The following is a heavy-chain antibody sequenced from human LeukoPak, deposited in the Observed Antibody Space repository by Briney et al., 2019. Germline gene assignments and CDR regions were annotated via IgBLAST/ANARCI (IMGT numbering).Heavy chain of an antibody. D-gene: IGHD1-7*01. Sequence: ASVNVSCKASGYTFTGYYMHWVRQAPGQGLERMGWINPNSGGTNYAQKFQGRVTMTRDTSISTAYMELSRLRSDDTAVYYCASTGTTGGRVYYFDYWGQGTLVTVSS. CDR1: GYTFTGYY. CDR3: ASTGTTGGRVYYFDY. V-gene: IGHV1-2*02. J-gene: IGHJ4*02. CDR2: INPNSGGT.